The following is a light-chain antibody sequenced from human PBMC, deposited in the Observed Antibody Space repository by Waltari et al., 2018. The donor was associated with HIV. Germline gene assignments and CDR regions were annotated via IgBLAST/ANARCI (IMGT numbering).Light chain of an antibody. Sequence: QSVVTQPPSASGTPGQRVTISCSGSSSNIGSNTINWFQQLPGTAPKLLIYNNNLRPSRVPDRFPCSKSGTSASLAISGLQSDDEADFYCAAWDDSLNAWVFGGGTKLTVL. V-gene: IGLV1-44*01. CDR3: AAWDDSLNAWV. CDR1: SSNIGSNT. CDR2: NNN. J-gene: IGLJ3*02.